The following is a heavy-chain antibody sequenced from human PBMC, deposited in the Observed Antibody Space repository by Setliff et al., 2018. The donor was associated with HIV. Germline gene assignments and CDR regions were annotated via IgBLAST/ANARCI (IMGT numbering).Heavy chain of an antibody. CDR2: ITWNSDNI. D-gene: IGHD3-10*01. Sequence: GGSLRLSCAASGFTLDDYAMHWVRQAPGKGLEWVSFITWNSDNIGYADSVKGRFTISRDNAKKSLYLQMNSLRTEDTALYYCAREGGSERMPFFYYYMDVWGKGTTVTVSS. V-gene: IGHV3-9*01. CDR1: GFTLDDYA. J-gene: IGHJ6*03. CDR3: AREGGSERMPFFYYYMDV.